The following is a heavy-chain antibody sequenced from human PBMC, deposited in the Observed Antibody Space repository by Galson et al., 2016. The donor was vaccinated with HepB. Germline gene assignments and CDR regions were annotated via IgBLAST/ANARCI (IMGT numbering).Heavy chain of an antibody. Sequence: SLRLSCAASGFTFSTYGMHWVRQAPGKGLEWVAVISYDGSNKKYADSVKGRFTISRDTSKNTLYLQMNSLRAEDTDVYYCAKDGWRSSVGYFYYYGLDVWGHGTTVTVSS. CDR1: GFTFSTYG. D-gene: IGHD3-16*01. J-gene: IGHJ6*02. V-gene: IGHV3-30*18. CDR3: AKDGWRSSVGYFYYYGLDV. CDR2: ISYDGSNK.